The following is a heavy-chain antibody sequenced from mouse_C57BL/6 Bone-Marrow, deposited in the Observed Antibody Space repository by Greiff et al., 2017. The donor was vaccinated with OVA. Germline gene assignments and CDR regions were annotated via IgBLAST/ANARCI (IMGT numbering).Heavy chain of an antibody. V-gene: IGHV1-26*01. CDR2: INPNNGGT. D-gene: IGHD1-1*01. J-gene: IGHJ1*03. CDR1: GYTFTDYY. CDR3: ARAFYYYGSSYKYFDV. Sequence: EVQLQQSGPELVKPGASVKISCKASGYTFTDYYMNWVKQSHGKSLEWIGDINPNNGGTSYNQKFKGKATLTVDKSSSTAYMELRSLTSEDSAVYYCARAFYYYGSSYKYFDVWGTGTTVTVSS.